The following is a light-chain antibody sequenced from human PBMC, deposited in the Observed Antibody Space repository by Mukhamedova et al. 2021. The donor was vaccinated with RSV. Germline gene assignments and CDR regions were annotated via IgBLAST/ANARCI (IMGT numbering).Light chain of an antibody. V-gene: IGKV4-1*01. J-gene: IGKJ1*01. CDR3: QQSHTTPPT. CDR1: RSVSYRGSHY. CDR2: WAS. Sequence: GTINCKSSRSVSYRGSHYLAWYQQRPGQPPKLLISWASTREPGVPDRFTGSGSATDFTLTITSLQAEDVAVYFCQQSHTTPPTFGQ.